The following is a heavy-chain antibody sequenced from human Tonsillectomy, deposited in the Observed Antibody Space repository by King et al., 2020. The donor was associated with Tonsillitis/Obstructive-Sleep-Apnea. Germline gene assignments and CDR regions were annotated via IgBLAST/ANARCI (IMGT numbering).Heavy chain of an antibody. CDR2: ISFDGSNK. V-gene: IGHV3-30*04. J-gene: IGHJ4*02. CDR3: ASAFEPDTSDGLAAFDY. D-gene: IGHD6-19*01. CDR1: GFNFSSFP. Sequence: VQLVESGGVVVQPGRSLRLSCAASGFNFSSFPIHWVRQAPGKGLDWVAVISFDGSNKYYTDSVKGRFTISRDNSKNTLYLRMNSLRGDDTAVYYCASAFEPDTSDGLAAFDYWGQGTLVTVSS.